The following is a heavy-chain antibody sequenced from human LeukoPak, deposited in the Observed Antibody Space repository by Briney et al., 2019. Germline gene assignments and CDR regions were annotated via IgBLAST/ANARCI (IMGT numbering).Heavy chain of an antibody. D-gene: IGHD6-19*01. J-gene: IGHJ4*02. V-gene: IGHV1-69*04. CDR3: AREGIAVAGTLGVSFDY. Sequence: SVKVFCKASGGTFSSYAISWVRQAPGQGLEWMGRIIPILGIANYAQKFQGRVTITADKSTSTAYMELSSLRSEDTAVYYCAREGIAVAGTLGVSFDYWGQGTLVTVSS. CDR1: GGTFSSYA. CDR2: IIPILGIA.